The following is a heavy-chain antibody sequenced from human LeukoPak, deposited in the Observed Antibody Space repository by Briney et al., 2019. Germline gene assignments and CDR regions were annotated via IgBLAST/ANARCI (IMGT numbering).Heavy chain of an antibody. CDR1: GFSLSSYW. CDR3: ARDPGSSAFDL. CDR2: IDRDGCVR. J-gene: IGHJ4*02. Sequence: GGSLRLSCTASGFSLSSYWMSWVRQTPENGLEFVGNIDRDGCVRKYMDSLKVRCTISRDNGKISQYLEINTLRADDTAVYYCARDPGSSAFDLWGRGALVTVSS. V-gene: IGHV3-7*01. D-gene: IGHD1-14*01.